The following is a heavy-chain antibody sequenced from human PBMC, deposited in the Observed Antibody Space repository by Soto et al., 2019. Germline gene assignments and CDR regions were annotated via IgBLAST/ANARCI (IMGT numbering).Heavy chain of an antibody. CDR2: ISPSSSNT. Sequence: VQPVESGGGLVKPGGSLRLSCAASGFTFSDWYMSWIRQAPGKGLEWVSYISPSSSNTDYTDSVKGRFTISRDNGKNSLYLQMNSLRAEDTAVYYCARGHYGLDVWGQGTTVTVSS. V-gene: IGHV3-11*06. CDR3: ARGHYGLDV. J-gene: IGHJ6*02. CDR1: GFTFSDWY.